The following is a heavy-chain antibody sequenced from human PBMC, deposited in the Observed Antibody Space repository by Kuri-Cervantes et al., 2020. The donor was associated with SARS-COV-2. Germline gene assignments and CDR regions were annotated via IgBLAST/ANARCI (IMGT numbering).Heavy chain of an antibody. J-gene: IGHJ6*03. D-gene: IGHD6-13*01. CDR3: ARQGARYSSSWYEFGAYYYYMDV. CDR2: IYPGDSDT. CDR1: GYSFTSYW. V-gene: IGHV5-51*01. Sequence: KVSCKGSGYSFTSYWIGWVRQMPGKGLEWMGIIYPGDSDTRYSPSFRGQVTISADKSISTAYLQWSSLKASDTAMYYCARQGARYSSSWYEFGAYYYYMDVWGKGTTVTVSS.